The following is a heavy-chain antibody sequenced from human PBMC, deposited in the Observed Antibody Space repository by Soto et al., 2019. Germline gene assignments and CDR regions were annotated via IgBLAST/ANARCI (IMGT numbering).Heavy chain of an antibody. CDR3: ARSLYSSVTYGYGMDV. J-gene: IGHJ6*02. Sequence: EVQLLESGGGLVQWGGSLRLSCAASGFTFSSSGISWVRHAPGKGLEWVSAINERGDAKYYADSVKGRFTISRDNSKNTMYVHMSNLRAEDTAIYYCARSLYSSVTYGYGMDVWGQGTTVTVSS. CDR2: INERGDAK. V-gene: IGHV3-23*01. CDR1: GFTFSSSG. D-gene: IGHD3-10*01.